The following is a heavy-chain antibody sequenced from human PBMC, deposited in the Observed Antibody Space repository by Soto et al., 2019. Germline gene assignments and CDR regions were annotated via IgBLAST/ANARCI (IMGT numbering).Heavy chain of an antibody. Sequence: GSLRLSCAASGFTFSSYSMNWVRQAPGKGLEWVSSISSGRSYIYYADSVKGRFTISRDNAKNSLFLQMNSLRAEDTAVYYCARGSVDYDFWSGYNYYFGYRGQGTLVTVSS. D-gene: IGHD3-3*01. CDR2: ISSGRSYI. J-gene: IGHJ4*02. CDR3: ARGSVDYDFWSGYNYYFGY. CDR1: GFTFSSYS. V-gene: IGHV3-21*01.